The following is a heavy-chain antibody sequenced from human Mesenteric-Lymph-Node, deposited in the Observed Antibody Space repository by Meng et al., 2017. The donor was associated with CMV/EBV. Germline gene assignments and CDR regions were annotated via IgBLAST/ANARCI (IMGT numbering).Heavy chain of an antibody. CDR1: GGSISSYY. J-gene: IGHJ4*02. V-gene: IGHV4-59*01. CDR2: IYYSGST. CDR3: ARGDPYCSSTSCYLRY. Sequence: SGGSISSYYWSWIRQPPGKGLEWIGNIYYSGSTNYNPSLKSRVTISVDTSKNQFSLKLSSVTAADTAVYYCARGDPYCSSTSCYLRYWGQGTLVTVSS. D-gene: IGHD2-2*01.